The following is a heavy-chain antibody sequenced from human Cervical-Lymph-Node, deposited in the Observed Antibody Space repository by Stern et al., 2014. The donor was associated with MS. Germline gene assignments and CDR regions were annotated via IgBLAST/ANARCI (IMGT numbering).Heavy chain of an antibody. CDR3: ATPATVTVGIMDV. D-gene: IGHD4-17*01. Sequence: QVQLVESGAEVKKPGSSVKVSCKASGGTFSGLAINWVRQAPGQGLEWMGGIIPILATPNYAQRFRDRVTITADASTSTVYMEMGSLRPDDTAVYYGATPATVTVGIMDVWGQGTTVTVSS. CDR1: GGTFSGLA. V-gene: IGHV1-69*01. CDR2: IIPILATP. J-gene: IGHJ6*02.